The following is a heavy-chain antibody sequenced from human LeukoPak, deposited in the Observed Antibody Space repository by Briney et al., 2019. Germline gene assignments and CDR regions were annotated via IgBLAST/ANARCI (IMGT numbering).Heavy chain of an antibody. CDR2: IYYSGDT. D-gene: IGHD2-2*02. Sequence: PSETLSPTCTVSGTSISNYYWSWIRQPPGKGLEWIGYIYYSGDTNYNPSLKSRVTMSVDTSKNQFSLKLSSLTAADTAVFYCARGTTRYTTTYYFDYWGQGTLVTVSS. J-gene: IGHJ4*02. V-gene: IGHV4-59*01. CDR1: GTSISNYY. CDR3: ARGTTRYTTTYYFDY.